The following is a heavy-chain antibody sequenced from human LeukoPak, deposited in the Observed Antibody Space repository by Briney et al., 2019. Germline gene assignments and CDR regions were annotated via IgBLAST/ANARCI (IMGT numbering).Heavy chain of an antibody. D-gene: IGHD3-10*01. CDR3: ARARGGEFDY. CDR1: GGSISSGSYY. Sequence: SETLSLTCTVSGGSISSGSYYWSWIRQPAGKGLEWIGRIYTSGSTNYNPSLKSRVTISVDTSKNQFSLKLSSVTAADTAVYYCARARGGEFDYWGQGTLVTVSS. J-gene: IGHJ4*02. V-gene: IGHV4-61*02. CDR2: IYTSGST.